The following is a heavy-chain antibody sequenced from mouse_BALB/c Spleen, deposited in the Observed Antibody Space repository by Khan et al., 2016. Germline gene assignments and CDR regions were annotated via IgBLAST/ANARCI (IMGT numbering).Heavy chain of an antibody. CDR1: GYTFTSSW. V-gene: IGHV1S130*01. J-gene: IGHJ2*01. D-gene: IGHD6-2*01. CDR3: ARWSLDY. CDR2: IHPNSGKT. Sequence: QVQLKQSGSVLVRPGASVKLSCKASGYTFTSSWMHWAKQRPGQGLEWIGEIHPNSGKTNYNEKFKGKATLTVDTSSSTAYVDLSSLTSEDSAVYYCARWSLDYWGQGTTLTVSS.